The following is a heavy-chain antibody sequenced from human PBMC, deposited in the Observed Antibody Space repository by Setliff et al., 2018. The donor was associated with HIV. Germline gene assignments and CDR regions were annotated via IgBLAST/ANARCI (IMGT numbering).Heavy chain of an antibody. Sequence: SETLSRTCRVSGGSISRGGYYWTWVRHHPGKALEWIGYIYSSGTTYYNPSLKGRILMSVDVSRNEFSLTLRSVIAADTAIYYCVRETLYSYVDVWGKGTTVTVSS. D-gene: IGHD3-16*01. J-gene: IGHJ6*04. V-gene: IGHV4-31*03. CDR3: VRETLYSYVDV. CDR1: GGSISRGGYY. CDR2: IYSSGTT.